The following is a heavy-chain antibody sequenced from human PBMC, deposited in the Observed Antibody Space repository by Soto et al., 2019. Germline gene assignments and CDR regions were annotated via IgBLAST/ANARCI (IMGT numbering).Heavy chain of an antibody. CDR1: GGSISNYY. J-gene: IGHJ3*02. V-gene: IGHV4-59*12. Sequence: SETLSLTCTISGGSISNYYWTWIRQTPGKGLEWIGYVYYSGNTNYNPSLKSRVSISVDMSKNQFSLQLNSVTPEDTAVYYCARVGRDGYTSSAFDIWGQGTMVTVSS. CDR2: VYYSGNT. D-gene: IGHD5-12*01. CDR3: ARVGRDGYTSSAFDI.